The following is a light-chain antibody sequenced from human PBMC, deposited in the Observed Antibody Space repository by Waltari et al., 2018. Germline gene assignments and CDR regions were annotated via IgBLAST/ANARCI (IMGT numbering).Light chain of an antibody. V-gene: IGKV3-20*01. CDR3: QKYGTLPAT. CDR2: DAA. J-gene: IGKJ1*01. Sequence: EIMLTQSPGILSFSPGERATLSCRASQSISRYLAWYQQKPGQAPRLLIYDAANRATGIPDRFSGSGSGTDFSLTISRLEPEDSAVYYCQKYGTLPATFGQGTKVEIK. CDR1: QSISRY.